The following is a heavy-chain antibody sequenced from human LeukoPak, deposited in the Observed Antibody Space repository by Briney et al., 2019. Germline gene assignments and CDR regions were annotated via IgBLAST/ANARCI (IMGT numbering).Heavy chain of an antibody. Sequence: GGSLRLSCAASGFTFSSYNLYWVRQAPGKGLEWVSSSVTSGSTYYPDSVRGRFTISRDNAKNSLYLQMSSLSVEDTAVYYCATKMHGPFDHWGQGTLVTVSS. V-gene: IGHV3-21*01. CDR3: ATKMHGPFDH. CDR1: GFTFSSYN. CDR2: SVTSGST. J-gene: IGHJ5*02.